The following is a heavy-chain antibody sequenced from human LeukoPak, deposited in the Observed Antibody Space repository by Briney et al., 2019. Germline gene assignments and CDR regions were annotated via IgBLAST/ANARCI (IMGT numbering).Heavy chain of an antibody. V-gene: IGHV1-18*04. D-gene: IGHD6-13*01. CDR3: ARDHTGYSSSWYPHY. CDR1: GYTFTSYG. J-gene: IGHJ4*02. CDR2: ISAYNGNT. Sequence: ASVKVSCKASGYTFTSYGISWVRQAPGQGLEWMGWISAYNGNTNYAQKLQGRVTMTTDTSTSTAYMELRSLRSDDTAVYYCARDHTGYSSSWYPHYWGQGTLVTVSS.